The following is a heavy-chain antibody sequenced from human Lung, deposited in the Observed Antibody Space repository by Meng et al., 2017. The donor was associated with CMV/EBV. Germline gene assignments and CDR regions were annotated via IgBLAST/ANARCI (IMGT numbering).Heavy chain of an antibody. D-gene: IGHD3-16*01. V-gene: IGHV2-5*01. CDR2: IYWNDDR. CDR3: GNIRDSYDYSGLDV. Sequence: SGXXLVXPTETLTLTCTFSGFSLTTGGVGVGWIRQPPGKALEWLGVIYWNDDRRYNPSLQSRLALTKETSKNLVFLTLTNVDPADTATYYCGNIRDSYDYSGLDVXGQGXTVTVSS. J-gene: IGHJ6*02. CDR1: GFSLTTGGVG.